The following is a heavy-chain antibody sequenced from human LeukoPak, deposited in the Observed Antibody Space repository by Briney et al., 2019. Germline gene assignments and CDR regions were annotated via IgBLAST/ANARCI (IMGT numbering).Heavy chain of an antibody. Sequence: GASVKVSCKASGYTFTSYAMHWVRQAPGQRLEWMGWINVGNGNTKYSQKFQGRVTITRDTSASTAYMELSSLRSEDTAVYYCARAEEWGIAARAEYYYGMDVWGQGTTVTVSS. D-gene: IGHD6-6*01. V-gene: IGHV1-3*01. CDR3: ARAEEWGIAARAEYYYGMDV. CDR2: INVGNGNT. CDR1: GYTFTSYA. J-gene: IGHJ6*02.